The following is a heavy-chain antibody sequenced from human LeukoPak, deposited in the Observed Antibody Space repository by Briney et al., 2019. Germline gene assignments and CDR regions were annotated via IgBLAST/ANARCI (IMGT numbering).Heavy chain of an antibody. V-gene: IGHV4-59*08. D-gene: IGHD4-17*01. CDR2: IHHSGST. J-gene: IGHJ4*02. Sequence: SETLSLTCSVSGDSISSFYWSWIRQPPGKGLKWIGNIHHSGSTNYNPSLKSRVTISVDTSKNQFSLKLSSVTAADTAVYYCARRLARRGYGDYCDYWGQGTLVTASS. CDR3: ARRLARRGYGDYCDY. CDR1: GDSISSFY.